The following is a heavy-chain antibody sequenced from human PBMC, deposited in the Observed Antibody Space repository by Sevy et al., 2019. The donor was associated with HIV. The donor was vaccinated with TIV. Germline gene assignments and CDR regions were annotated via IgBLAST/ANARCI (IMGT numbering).Heavy chain of an antibody. J-gene: IGHJ6*02. CDR1: GFTVSSTNY. Sequence: GALRLSCAASGFTVSSTNYMSWVRQAPGKGLEWVSVIYSGGSTYYADSVKGRFTISRDNSKNTLYLQMNTLRAEDTAVYYCARRQDYSSGYQNYYYYGMDVWGQGTTVTVSS. V-gene: IGHV3-53*01. CDR2: IYSGGST. CDR3: ARRQDYSSGYQNYYYYGMDV. D-gene: IGHD6-19*01.